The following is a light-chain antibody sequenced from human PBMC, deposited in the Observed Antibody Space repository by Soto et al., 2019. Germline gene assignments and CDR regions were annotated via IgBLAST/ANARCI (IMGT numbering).Light chain of an antibody. CDR2: DAS. V-gene: IGKV1-5*01. J-gene: IGKJ4*01. CDR1: QSISSW. Sequence: DIQMTQSPSTLSASAGDRVTITCRASQSISSWLAWYQQKLGRAPRVLIYDASNLESGVPSRFSGSGYGTEFTLTISSLQPDDFATYYCQQHESYPSTFGGGTKVDIK. CDR3: QQHESYPST.